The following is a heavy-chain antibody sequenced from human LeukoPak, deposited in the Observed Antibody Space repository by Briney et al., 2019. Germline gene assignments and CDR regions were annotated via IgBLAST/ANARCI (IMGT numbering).Heavy chain of an antibody. CDR3: ARDDDSSGYYFHNWFDP. D-gene: IGHD3-22*01. CDR2: INPNSGGT. Sequence: GASVKVSCKASGYTFTGYYMHWVRQAPGQGLEWMGWINPNSGGTNYAQKFQGRVTMTRDTSISTAYMELSRLRSDDTAVYYCARDDDSSGYYFHNWFDPWGQGTLVTVSS. V-gene: IGHV1-2*02. CDR1: GYTFTGYY. J-gene: IGHJ5*02.